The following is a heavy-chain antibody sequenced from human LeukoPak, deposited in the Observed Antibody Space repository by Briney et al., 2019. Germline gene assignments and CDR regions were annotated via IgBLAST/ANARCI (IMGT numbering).Heavy chain of an antibody. J-gene: IGHJ4*02. CDR1: GYTLTELS. Sequence: ASVKVSCKVSGYTLTELSMHWVRQAPGNGLEWIGGFDPEDGETIYAQKFQGRVTMTEDTSTDTAYMELSSLRSEDTAVYYCATLDFWSITSPLNKGIFDYWGQGTLVTVSS. CDR2: FDPEDGET. CDR3: ATLDFWSITSPLNKGIFDY. V-gene: IGHV1-24*01. D-gene: IGHD3-3*01.